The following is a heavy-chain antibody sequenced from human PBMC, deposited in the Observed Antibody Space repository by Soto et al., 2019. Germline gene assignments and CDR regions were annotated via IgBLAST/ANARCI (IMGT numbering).Heavy chain of an antibody. CDR1: GYSFPSQW. Sequence: LGESLKISCKGSGYSFPSQWIGWVRQMPGKGLEWMGNIYPADSDTRYSPSFQGQVTISADKSIRTAYLQWSSLKASDTGIYYCARVSNSTASYYEYYGMDIWGQGTTVTVSS. CDR3: ARVSNSTASYYEYYGMDI. V-gene: IGHV5-51*01. J-gene: IGHJ6*02. CDR2: IYPADSDT. D-gene: IGHD6-13*01.